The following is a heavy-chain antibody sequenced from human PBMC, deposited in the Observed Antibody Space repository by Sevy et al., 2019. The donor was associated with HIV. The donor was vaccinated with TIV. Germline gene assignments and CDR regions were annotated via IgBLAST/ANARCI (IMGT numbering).Heavy chain of an antibody. D-gene: IGHD3-22*01. Sequence: SETLSLTCTVSGGSISSGSYYWSWIRQPAGKGLEWIGRIYTSGSTKYNPSLKSRVTMSVDTSKNQFSLKLSFVTAADSAVYYCASQRDSSGFPWGWYFDLWGRGTLVTVSS. CDR2: IYTSGST. CDR3: ASQRDSSGFPWGWYFDL. V-gene: IGHV4-61*02. CDR1: GGSISSGSYY. J-gene: IGHJ2*01.